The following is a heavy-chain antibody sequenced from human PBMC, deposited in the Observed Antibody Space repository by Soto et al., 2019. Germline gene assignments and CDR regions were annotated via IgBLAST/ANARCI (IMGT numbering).Heavy chain of an antibody. J-gene: IGHJ6*02. D-gene: IGHD2-2*02. CDR3: ARDDNTGYYGFDV. CDR1: GGSIISGGSY. CDR2: IYDSENT. Sequence: QVQLQESGPGLVKPSQTVSLTCSVSGGSIISGGSYWNWIRQRPGKGLEWIGYIYDSENTYNNPSLKGRVFLSIDTSKNQFSLKLTSVTAADTAVYYCARDDNTGYYGFDVWGQGTTVTVS. V-gene: IGHV4-31*03.